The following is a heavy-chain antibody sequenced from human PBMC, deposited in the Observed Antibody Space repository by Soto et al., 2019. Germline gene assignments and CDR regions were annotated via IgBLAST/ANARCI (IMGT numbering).Heavy chain of an antibody. Sequence: LRLSCAVSGFTFSRYWMHWVRQVPGKGLLWVSRIDEYGSTINYADSVKGRFTISRDNARNTLYLEMNSLRAEDTALYYCTRDIGGKGAYWGPGTLVTVSS. J-gene: IGHJ4*02. CDR1: GFTFSRYW. CDR3: TRDIGGKGAY. CDR2: IDEYGSTI. D-gene: IGHD3-10*01. V-gene: IGHV3-74*01.